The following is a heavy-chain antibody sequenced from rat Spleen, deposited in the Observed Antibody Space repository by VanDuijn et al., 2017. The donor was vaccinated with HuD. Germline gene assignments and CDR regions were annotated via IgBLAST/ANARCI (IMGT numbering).Heavy chain of an antibody. J-gene: IGHJ3*01. CDR1: GYSITNSFR. D-gene: IGHD1-10*01. CDR3: ARDNNYKAY. Sequence: EVQLQESGPGLVKPSQSLSLTCSVTGYSITNSFRWNWIRKFPGTKLEWMGYINGAGSTNYNPSLKSRISITRDTSKNQFFLQVNSVTTEDTATYYCARDNNYKAYWGQGTLVTVSS. V-gene: IGHV3-3*01. CDR2: INGAGST.